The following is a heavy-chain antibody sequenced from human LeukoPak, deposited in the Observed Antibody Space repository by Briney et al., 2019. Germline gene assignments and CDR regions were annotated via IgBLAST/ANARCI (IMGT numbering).Heavy chain of an antibody. Sequence: SETLSLTCTVSGGSISSSSYYWGWIRQPPGKGLEWIGSIYYSGSTYYNPSLKSRVTISVDTSKNQFSLKLSSVTASDTAVYYCARKGGADYDFWSGPTYYFDYWGQGTLVTVSS. CDR2: IYYSGST. J-gene: IGHJ4*02. CDR1: GGSISSSSYY. D-gene: IGHD3-3*01. V-gene: IGHV4-39*07. CDR3: ARKGGADYDFWSGPTYYFDY.